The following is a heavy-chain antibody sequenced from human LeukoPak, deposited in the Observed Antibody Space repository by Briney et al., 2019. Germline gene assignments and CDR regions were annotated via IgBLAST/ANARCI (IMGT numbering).Heavy chain of an antibody. D-gene: IGHD1-26*01. CDR1: GGSISSYY. Sequence: SETLSLTCTVSGGSISSYYWSWIRQPPGQGLEWIGYIYYSGSTNYNPSLKSRVTISVDTSKNQFSLKLSSVTAADTAVYYCARLESSGSYYDYYYYGMDVWGQGTTVTVSS. J-gene: IGHJ6*02. CDR3: ARLESSGSYYDYYYYGMDV. CDR2: IYYSGST. V-gene: IGHV4-59*08.